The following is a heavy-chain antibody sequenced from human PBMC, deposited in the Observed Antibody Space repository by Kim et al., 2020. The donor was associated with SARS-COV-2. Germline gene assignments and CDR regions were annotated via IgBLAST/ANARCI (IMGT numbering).Heavy chain of an antibody. Sequence: GGSLRLSCAASGFTFSSYGMHWVRQAPGKGLEWVAVISYDGSNKYYADSVKGRFTISRDNSKNTLYLQMNSLRAEDTAVYYCAKSSNSGSYSDWGQGTLV. D-gene: IGHD1-26*01. V-gene: IGHV3-30*18. CDR1: GFTFSSYG. CDR3: AKSSNSGSYSD. J-gene: IGHJ4*02. CDR2: ISYDGSNK.